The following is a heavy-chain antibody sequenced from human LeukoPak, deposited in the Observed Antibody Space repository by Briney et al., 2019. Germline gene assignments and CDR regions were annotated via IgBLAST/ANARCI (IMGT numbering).Heavy chain of an antibody. V-gene: IGHV1-2*02. CDR2: INPNSGGT. CDR3: AVPYYGFTDAFDI. Sequence: ASVKVSCKASGYTFTGYYMHWVRQAHGQGLEWMGWINPNSGGTNNAQKFQGRVTMTRDTPISTAYMELSRLRSDDTAVYYCAVPYYGFTDAFDIWGQGTMVTVSS. J-gene: IGHJ3*02. D-gene: IGHD3-3*01. CDR1: GYTFTGYY.